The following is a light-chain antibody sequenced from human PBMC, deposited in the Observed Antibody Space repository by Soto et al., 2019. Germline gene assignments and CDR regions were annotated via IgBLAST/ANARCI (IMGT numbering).Light chain of an antibody. V-gene: IGKV3D-15*01. CDR3: QQRSNWPRK. Sequence: EIVMTQSPATLSVSPGERATLSCRASQSVSSNLAWYQQKPGQAPRLLIYGASTRATGIPARFSGSGSGTDFTLTISSLQPEDFAVYYCQQRSNWPRKFGQGTKVDI. CDR2: GAS. CDR1: QSVSSN. J-gene: IGKJ1*01.